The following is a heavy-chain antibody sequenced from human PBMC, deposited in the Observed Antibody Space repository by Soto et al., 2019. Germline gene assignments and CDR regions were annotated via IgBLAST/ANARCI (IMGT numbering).Heavy chain of an antibody. J-gene: IGHJ6*04. Sequence: QLQLQESGPGLVKPSETLSLTCTVSDGSISSSSYYWGWIRQPPGKGLEWIGSIYYSGSTYYNPSLKSRVTRSVDTTKNQSSLKLSSVTAGDTAVYYCARPYSSGHGGMDVWGEGTTVTVSS. CDR3: ARPYSSGHGGMDV. CDR2: IYYSGST. V-gene: IGHV4-39*01. CDR1: DGSISSSSYY. D-gene: IGHD6-19*01.